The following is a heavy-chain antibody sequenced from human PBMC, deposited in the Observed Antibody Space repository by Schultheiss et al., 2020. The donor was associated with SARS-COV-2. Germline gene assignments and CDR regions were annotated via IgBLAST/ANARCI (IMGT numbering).Heavy chain of an antibody. CDR2: IFYSGST. CDR3: ARSRSLFYYDNNAYWGVHDI. Sequence: SQTLSLTCTVSGGSINSGGYYWSWIRQHPGKGLEWIGYIFYSGSTHYNPSLKSRVTISVDTSKNQFSLKVSSVTAADTAVYYCARSRSLFYYDNNAYWGVHDIWGQGTLVTVS. V-gene: IGHV4-31*03. CDR1: GGSINSGGYY. J-gene: IGHJ3*02. D-gene: IGHD3-22*01.